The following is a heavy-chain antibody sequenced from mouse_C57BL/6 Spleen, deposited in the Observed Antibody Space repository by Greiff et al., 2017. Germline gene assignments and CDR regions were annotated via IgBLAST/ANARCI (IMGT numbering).Heavy chain of an antibody. Sequence: QVQLQQPGAELVKPGASVKLSCKASGYTFTSYWLHWVKQRPGQGLEWIGMIHPNSGSTNYNEKFKSKATLTVDKSSSTAYMQLSSLTSEDSAVYYCAPADYSNSMDYWGQGTSVTVSS. J-gene: IGHJ4*01. CDR2: IHPNSGST. D-gene: IGHD2-5*01. V-gene: IGHV1-64*01. CDR3: APADYSNSMDY. CDR1: GYTFTSYW.